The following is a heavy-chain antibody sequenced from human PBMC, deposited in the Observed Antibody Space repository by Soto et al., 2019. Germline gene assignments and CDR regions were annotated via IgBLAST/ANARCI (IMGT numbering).Heavy chain of an antibody. D-gene: IGHD3-3*01. Sequence: SETLYLTCAVYGGSFSGYYWSWIRQPPGKGLEWIGEINHSGSTNYNPSLKSRVTISVDTSKNQFSLKLSSVTAADTAVYYCASNTYYDFWSGYYDYWGQGTLVTVSS. V-gene: IGHV4-34*01. CDR3: ASNTYYDFWSGYYDY. CDR1: GGSFSGYY. CDR2: INHSGST. J-gene: IGHJ4*02.